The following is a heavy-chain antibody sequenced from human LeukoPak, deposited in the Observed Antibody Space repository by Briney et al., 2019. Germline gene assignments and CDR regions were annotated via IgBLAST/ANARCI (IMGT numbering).Heavy chain of an antibody. CDR3: ARGIAAARNPGGSYYYMDV. CDR2: INTNTGNP. Sequence: GASVKVSCRASGYTFTSYAMNWVRQAPGQGLEWMGWINTNTGNPTYAQGFTGRFVFSLDTSVSTAYLQISSLKAEDTAVYYCARGIAAARNPGGSYYYMDVWGKGTTVTVSS. D-gene: IGHD6-13*01. CDR1: GYTFTSYA. V-gene: IGHV7-4-1*02. J-gene: IGHJ6*03.